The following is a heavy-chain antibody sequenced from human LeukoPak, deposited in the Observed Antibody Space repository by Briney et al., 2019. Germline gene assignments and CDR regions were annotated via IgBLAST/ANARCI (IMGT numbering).Heavy chain of an antibody. CDR3: ARDRLLWFGELDS. CDR1: GASISSSSYY. V-gene: IGHV4-39*07. CDR2: IYYSGST. D-gene: IGHD3-10*01. J-gene: IGHJ5*01. Sequence: SETLSLTCTVSGASISSSSYYWGWIRQPPGKGLEWIGSIYYSGSTYYNPSLKSRVTISVDTSKNQISLKLNSVTAAGTAAYYCARDRLLWFGELDSWGQGTLVIVSS.